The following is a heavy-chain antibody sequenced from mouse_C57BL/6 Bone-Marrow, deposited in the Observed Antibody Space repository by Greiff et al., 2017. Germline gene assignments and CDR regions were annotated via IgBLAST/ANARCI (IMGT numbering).Heavy chain of an antibody. Sequence: VKVVESGAELVRPGTSVKVSCKASGYAFTNYLIEWVKQRPGQGLEWIGVINPGSGGTNYNEKFKGKATLTADKSSSTAYMQLSSLTSEDSAVYFCARSYYYYAMDYWGQGTSVTVSS. J-gene: IGHJ4*01. CDR3: ARSYYYYAMDY. CDR1: GYAFTNYL. V-gene: IGHV1-54*01. D-gene: IGHD1-1*01. CDR2: INPGSGGT.